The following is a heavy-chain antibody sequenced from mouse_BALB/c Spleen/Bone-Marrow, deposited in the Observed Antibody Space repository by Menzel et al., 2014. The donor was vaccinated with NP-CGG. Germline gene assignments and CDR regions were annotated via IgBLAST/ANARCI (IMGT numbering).Heavy chain of an antibody. CDR3: ARSDYYDWAY. J-gene: IGHJ3*01. Sequence: EVQLQQSGPDLVKPSQSLSLTCTVTGYSITSFYSWHWIRQFPGNKLEWMGYINYSGSTNYNPSLKSRISITRDTSKNQLFLQLNSVTTEDTAPYYCARSDYYDWAYWGQGTLVTVSA. CDR1: GYSITSFYS. D-gene: IGHD2-4*01. CDR2: INYSGST. V-gene: IGHV3-1*02.